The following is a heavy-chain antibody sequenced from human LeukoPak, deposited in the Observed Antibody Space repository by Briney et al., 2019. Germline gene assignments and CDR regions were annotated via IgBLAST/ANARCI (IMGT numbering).Heavy chain of an antibody. CDR2: IWYDGSNK. CDR3: AKEEVG. CDR1: GFTFSSYG. Sequence: GGSLRLSCAASGFTFSSYGMHWVRQAPGKGLEWVAAIWYDGSNKYYADSVKGRFTISRDNSKNTLYLQMNSLRAEDTAVYYCAKEEVGWGQGTLVTVSS. V-gene: IGHV3-33*06. J-gene: IGHJ4*02. D-gene: IGHD1-26*01.